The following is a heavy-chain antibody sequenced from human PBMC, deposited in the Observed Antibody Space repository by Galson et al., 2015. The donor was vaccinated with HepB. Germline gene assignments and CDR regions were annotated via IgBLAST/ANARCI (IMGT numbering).Heavy chain of an antibody. D-gene: IGHD3-22*01. J-gene: IGHJ4*02. V-gene: IGHV1-3*01. CDR1: GYTFTSYA. CDR3: ARCDSSGYYGGCGQRAFDY. CDR2: INAGNGNT. Sequence: SVKVSCKASGYTFTSYAMHWVRQAPGQRLEWMGWINAGNGNTKYSQKFQGRVTITRDTSASTAYMELSSLRSEDTAVYYCARCDSSGYYGGCGQRAFDYWGQGTLVTVSS.